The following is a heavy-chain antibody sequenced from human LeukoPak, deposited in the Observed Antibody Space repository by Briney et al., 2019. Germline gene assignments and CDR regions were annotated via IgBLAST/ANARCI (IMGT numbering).Heavy chain of an antibody. D-gene: IGHD2-15*01. V-gene: IGHV1-24*01. J-gene: IGHJ6*02. CDR3: ATAMVVAATGYYGMDV. CDR2: FDPEDGET. Sequence: ASVKVSCKVSGYTLTELSMHWVRQAPGKGREWMGGFDPEDGETIYAQKFQGRVTMTEDTSTDTAYMELSSLRSEDTAVYYCATAMVVAATGYYGMDVWGQGTTVTVSS. CDR1: GYTLTELS.